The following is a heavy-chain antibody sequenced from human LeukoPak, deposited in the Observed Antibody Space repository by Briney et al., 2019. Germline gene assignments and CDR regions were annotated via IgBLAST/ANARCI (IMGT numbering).Heavy chain of an antibody. CDR1: GFTFDDYG. Sequence: GGSLRLSCAASGFTFDDYGMSWVRQAPGKGLEWVSGINWNGGSTGYADSMKGRFTISRDNAKNSLYLQMNSLRAEDTALYYCARCSDYDFWSANYYFDYWGQGTLVTVSS. D-gene: IGHD3-3*01. J-gene: IGHJ4*02. CDR3: ARCSDYDFWSANYYFDY. V-gene: IGHV3-20*04. CDR2: INWNGGST.